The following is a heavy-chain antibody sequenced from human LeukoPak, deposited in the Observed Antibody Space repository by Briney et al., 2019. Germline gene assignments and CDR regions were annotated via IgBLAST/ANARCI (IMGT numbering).Heavy chain of an antibody. D-gene: IGHD6-13*01. Sequence: SETLSLTCTVSGGSISTYYWSWIRQPPGKGLEWIGYLFHSGTPRYSPSLKSRVTISADTSKNQFFLTLNSTTAADTAVYYCARRRGWKQQLVYFDYWGQGTLATVSS. CDR2: LFHSGTP. V-gene: IGHV4-59*08. CDR1: GGSISTYY. CDR3: ARRRGWKQQLVYFDY. J-gene: IGHJ4*02.